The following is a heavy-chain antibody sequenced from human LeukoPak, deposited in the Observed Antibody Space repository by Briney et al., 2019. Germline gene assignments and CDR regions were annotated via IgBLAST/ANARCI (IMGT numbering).Heavy chain of an antibody. Sequence: SETLSLTCTVSGGSISSYYWSWIRQPPGKGLEWIGYMYYSGSTNYNPSLKSRVTISVDTSKNQFSLKMNSVTAADTAVYYCAREGTGSFEYWGQETLVTVSS. CDR1: GGSISSYY. CDR2: MYYSGST. CDR3: AREGTGSFEY. D-gene: IGHD7-27*01. J-gene: IGHJ4*02. V-gene: IGHV4-59*01.